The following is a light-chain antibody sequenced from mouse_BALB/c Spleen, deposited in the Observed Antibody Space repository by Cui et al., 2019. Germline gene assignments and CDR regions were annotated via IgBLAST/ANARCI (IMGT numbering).Light chain of an antibody. CDR3: QNDHSYPYT. CDR1: QSLLNSGNQKNY. V-gene: IGKV8-28*01. J-gene: IGKJ2*01. Sequence: DTVRTQSPSSLSVSAGGKVTMHCKASQSLLNSGNQKNYLAWYQQKPGQPPKLLIYGASTRESGVPDRFTGSGSGTDFTLTISSVQAEDLAVYYCQNDHSYPYTFGGGTKLEIK. CDR2: GAS.